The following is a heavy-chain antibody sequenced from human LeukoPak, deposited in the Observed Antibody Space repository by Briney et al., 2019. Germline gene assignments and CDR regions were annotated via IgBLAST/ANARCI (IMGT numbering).Heavy chain of an antibody. Sequence: GGSLRLSCAASGFTFNYFGMNWVRQAPGKGLEWVSSISRTSTYIYYADSVRGRFIISRDNAKNSLFLQMNSLRDDDTAVYYCARVMDRGRDAFDIWGQGTMVTVSS. CDR3: ARVMDRGRDAFDI. CDR2: ISRTSTYI. J-gene: IGHJ3*02. V-gene: IGHV3-21*01. D-gene: IGHD2-8*01. CDR1: GFTFNYFG.